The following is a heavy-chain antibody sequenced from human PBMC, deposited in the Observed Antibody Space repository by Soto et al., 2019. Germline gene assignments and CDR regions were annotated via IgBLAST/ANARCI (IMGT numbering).Heavy chain of an antibody. J-gene: IGHJ4*02. CDR3: ARRFCSTGSCRGIGFDY. D-gene: IGHD2-15*01. Sequence: GGSLRLSCAASGFTFSSHGMHWVRQATGEGLEWVSAIGSDGGTYYLGSVKGRFTISRENAKNSLYLQMNSLRVGDTALYYCARRFCSTGSCRGIGFDYWGQGTLVTVSS. CDR1: GFTFSSHG. V-gene: IGHV3-13*01. CDR2: IGSDGGT.